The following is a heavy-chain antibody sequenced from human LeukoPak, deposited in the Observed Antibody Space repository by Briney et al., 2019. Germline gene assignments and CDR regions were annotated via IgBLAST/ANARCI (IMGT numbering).Heavy chain of an antibody. CDR1: GGTFSSYA. V-gene: IGHV1-69*13. D-gene: IGHD6-6*01. CDR3: ARGGLEYSSSSSWFDP. CDR2: IIPIFGTA. Sequence: ASVKVSCKASGGTFSSYAISWVRQAPGQGLEWMGGIIPIFGTANYAQKFQGRVTITADESMSTAYMELSSLRSEDTAVYYCARGGLEYSSSSSWFDPWGQGTLVTVSS. J-gene: IGHJ5*02.